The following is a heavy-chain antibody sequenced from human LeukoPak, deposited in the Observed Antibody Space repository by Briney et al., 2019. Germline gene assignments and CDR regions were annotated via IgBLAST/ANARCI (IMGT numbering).Heavy chain of an antibody. J-gene: IGHJ4*02. CDR2: IYTSGST. D-gene: IGHD5-18*01. CDR3: TRGQKYISGYTVTELGSGYFDY. CDR1: GGSISSGLYY. V-gene: IGHV4-61*02. Sequence: SQTLSLTCTVSGGSISSGLYYWSWIRQPAGKGLEWIGRIYTSGSTSYNPSLKSRVTISVDTSKNHFSLTLSSVTAADTAVYYCTRGQKYISGYTVTELGSGYFDYWGQGTLVTVSS.